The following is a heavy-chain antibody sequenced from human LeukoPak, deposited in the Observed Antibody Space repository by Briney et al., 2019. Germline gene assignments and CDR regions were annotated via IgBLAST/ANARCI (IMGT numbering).Heavy chain of an antibody. CDR3: ARGSVDIVVVPAVIRGYYYYMDV. CDR1: GFTFSSYG. Sequence: GGSLRLSCAASGFTFSSYGMPWVRQAPGKGLEWVAVIWYDGSNKYYADSVKGRFTISRDNSKNTLYLQMNSLRAEDTAVYYCARGSVDIVVVPAVIRGYYYYMDVWGKGTTVTVSS. J-gene: IGHJ6*03. CDR2: IWYDGSNK. V-gene: IGHV3-33*01. D-gene: IGHD2-2*02.